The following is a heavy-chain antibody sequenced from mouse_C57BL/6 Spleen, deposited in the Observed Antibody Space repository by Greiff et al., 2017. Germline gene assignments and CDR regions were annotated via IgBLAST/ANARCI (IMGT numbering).Heavy chain of an antibody. Sequence: VQLQQSGPELVTPGASVKIPCTASGYPFTDYNMDWVQQSHGKSLEWIGDINPNNGGTIYNQKFKGQATLTVDKSSSTAYMELRSLTSEDTAVYYCARSGGNYDFDYWGQGTTLTVSS. CDR1: GYPFTDYN. CDR3: ARSGGNYDFDY. D-gene: IGHD2-1*01. CDR2: INPNNGGT. J-gene: IGHJ2*01. V-gene: IGHV1-18*01.